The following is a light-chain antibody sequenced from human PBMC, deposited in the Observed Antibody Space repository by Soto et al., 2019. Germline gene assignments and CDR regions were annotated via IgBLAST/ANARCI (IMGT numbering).Light chain of an antibody. CDR1: SSDVGSYNL. CDR3: CSYAGSSTSYV. CDR2: EVS. J-gene: IGLJ1*01. V-gene: IGLV2-23*02. Sequence: QSVLNHPASVSGAPRQSLTISCTGTSSDVGSYNLVSWYQQHPGKAPKLMIYEVSKRPSGVSNRFSGSKSGNTASLTISGLQAEDEADYYCCSYAGSSTSYVFGTGTKSPS.